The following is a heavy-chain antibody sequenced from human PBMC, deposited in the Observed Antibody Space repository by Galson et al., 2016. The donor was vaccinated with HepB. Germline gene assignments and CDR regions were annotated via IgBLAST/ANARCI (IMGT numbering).Heavy chain of an antibody. Sequence: SLRLSCAASGFTFSSYAMNWVLQAPGKGLEWVSTISGSGGSTYYADSVKGRFTISRDNSKNTLYLQMNSLRAEDTAVYYCAKDLRVPAYSDSGSYWGQGTLVTVSS. D-gene: IGHD3-10*01. CDR2: ISGSGGST. V-gene: IGHV3-23*01. CDR1: GFTFSSYA. J-gene: IGHJ4*02. CDR3: AKDLRVPAYSDSGSY.